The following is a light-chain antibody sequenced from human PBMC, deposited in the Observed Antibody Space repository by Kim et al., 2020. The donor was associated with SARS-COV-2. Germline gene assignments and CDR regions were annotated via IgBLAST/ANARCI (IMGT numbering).Light chain of an antibody. V-gene: IGLV1-47*01. CDR1: SSNIGSNY. Sequence: QSVLTQPPSASGTPGQRVTISCSGSSSNIGSNYVYWYQQLPGTAPKLLIYRNNQRPSGVPDRFSGSKSGTSASLAISGLRSEDEADYYCAAWDDSLSGLYVFGTGTKVTFL. J-gene: IGLJ1*01. CDR3: AAWDDSLSGLYV. CDR2: RNN.